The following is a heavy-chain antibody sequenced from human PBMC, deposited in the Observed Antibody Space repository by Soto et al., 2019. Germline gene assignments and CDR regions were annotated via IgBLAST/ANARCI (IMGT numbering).Heavy chain of an antibody. D-gene: IGHD3-10*01. CDR3: AGRYLWFGELLDY. J-gene: IGHJ4*02. CDR2: IYYSGST. V-gene: IGHV4-31*03. CDR1: GGSISSGGYY. Sequence: QVQLQESGPGLVKPSQTLSLTCTVSGGSISSGGYYWSWIRQHPGKGLEWIGYIYYSGSTYYNPSRKSRVTISVDTSKNQFSLKLSSVTAADTALYYCAGRYLWFGELLDYWGQGTLVTVSS.